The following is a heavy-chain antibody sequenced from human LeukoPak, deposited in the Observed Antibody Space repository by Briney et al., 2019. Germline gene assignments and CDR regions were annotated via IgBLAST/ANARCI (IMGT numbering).Heavy chain of an antibody. D-gene: IGHD3-10*01. V-gene: IGHV1-2*02. Sequence: ASVKVSCKASGYTFTGYYMHWVRQAPGQGLEWMGWINPNSGGANYEQKFQGRVTMTRETSISTAYMELSRLRSEDTAVYYCATTLRGIKRSGFDYWGQGTLVTVSS. CDR2: INPNSGGA. J-gene: IGHJ4*02. CDR1: GYTFTGYY. CDR3: ATTLRGIKRSGFDY.